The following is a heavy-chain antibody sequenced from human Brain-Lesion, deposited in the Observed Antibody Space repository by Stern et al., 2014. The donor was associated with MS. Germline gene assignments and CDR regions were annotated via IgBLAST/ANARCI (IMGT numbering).Heavy chain of an antibody. J-gene: IGHJ6*02. D-gene: IGHD2-2*01. V-gene: IGHV4-61*02. CDR2: IFNSGST. CDR1: GGSISSGGYY. Sequence: VQLVESGPGLVKPSQTLSLSCTVSGGSISSGGYYWSWIRQPAGKGLEWIGRIFNSGSTSHNPSLKSRVPISIDTSKTQFSRGLNPMTAADTAVYYCARGRVVPGFQYYATDVWGQGTTVIVSS. CDR3: ARGRVVPGFQYYATDV.